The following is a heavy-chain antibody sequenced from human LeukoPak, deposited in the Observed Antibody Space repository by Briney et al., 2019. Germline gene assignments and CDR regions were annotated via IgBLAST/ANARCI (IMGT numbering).Heavy chain of an antibody. CDR1: GGSVSSYY. Sequence: SETLSLTCTVSGGSVSSYYWSWIRQPPGKGLEWIGYIYYSGSTDYNPSLKSRVTISVDTSKNQFSLKLSSVTAADTAVYYCARDYYDSSGPFFDYWGQGTLVTVSS. CDR3: ARDYYDSSGPFFDY. V-gene: IGHV4-59*02. CDR2: IYYSGST. J-gene: IGHJ4*02. D-gene: IGHD3-22*01.